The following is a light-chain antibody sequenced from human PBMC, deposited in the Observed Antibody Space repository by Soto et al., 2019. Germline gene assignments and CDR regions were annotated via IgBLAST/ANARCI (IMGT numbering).Light chain of an antibody. V-gene: IGKV3-20*01. CDR1: QSVSSSY. Sequence: EIVLTQSPGTLSLSPGERATLSCRASQSVSSSYLAWYQQKTGQAPRLLIYGASSRDTGIPDRFSGSGSGTDFSQTISGLEPDYFSVYYCPQYGSSPQINFGQGTRL. CDR2: GAS. CDR3: PQYGSSPQIN. J-gene: IGKJ5*01.